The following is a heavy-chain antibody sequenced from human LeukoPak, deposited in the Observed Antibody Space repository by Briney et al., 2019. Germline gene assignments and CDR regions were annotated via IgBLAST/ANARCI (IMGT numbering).Heavy chain of an antibody. CDR2: IYPGDSDT. V-gene: IGHV5-51*01. CDR3: ARLTTGIAAASVDWFDP. Sequence: GESLKISCKGSGYSFTSYWIGWLRQMPGKGLEWMGIIYPGDSDTRYSPSFQGQVTISADKSISTAYLQWSSLKASDTAMYYCARLTTGIAAASVDWFDPWGQGTLVTVSS. J-gene: IGHJ5*02. CDR1: GYSFTSYW. D-gene: IGHD6-13*01.